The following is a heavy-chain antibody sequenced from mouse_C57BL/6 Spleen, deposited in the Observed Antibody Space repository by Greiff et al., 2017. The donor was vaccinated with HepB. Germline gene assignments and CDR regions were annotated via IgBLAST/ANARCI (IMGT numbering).Heavy chain of an antibody. CDR3: ARGPSRKTTVAPYLDY. V-gene: IGHV3-1*01. D-gene: IGHD1-1*01. J-gene: IGHJ2*01. CDR2: ISYSGST. CDR1: GYSITSGYD. Sequence: EVKLVESGPGMVKPSPSLSLPCTVTGYSITSGYDWHWIRHFPGNKLECMGYISYSGSTNYNPSLKSQISITHDTSKDHFFLQLNSVTTEDTATYYCARGPSRKTTVAPYLDYWGQGTTLTVSS.